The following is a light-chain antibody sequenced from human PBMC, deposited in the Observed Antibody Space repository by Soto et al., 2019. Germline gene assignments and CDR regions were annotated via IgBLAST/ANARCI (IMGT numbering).Light chain of an antibody. V-gene: IGLV2-14*01. CDR1: SSDVGGYNY. Sequence: QSVLTQPASVSGSPGQSITISCTGTSSDVGGYNYVSWYQQHPGKAPKLIIYEVSNRPAGVSNRFSGSKSGDTASLTISGLHAEDEADYFCSSYTSSNTLYVFGTGTKVT. CDR3: SSYTSSNTLYV. CDR2: EVS. J-gene: IGLJ1*01.